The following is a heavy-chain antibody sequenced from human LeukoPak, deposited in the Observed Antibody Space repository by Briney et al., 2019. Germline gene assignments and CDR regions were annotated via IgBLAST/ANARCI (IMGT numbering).Heavy chain of an antibody. CDR1: GFTFPSSG. Sequence: GASVKVSCKASGFTFPSSGVQWVRQARGQRLEWIGWIVVGSGNTNYAQKFQERVTITRDMSTTTAYMELSSLRSEDAAVYYCARGRRQYCSSTSCRPFDYWGQGTLVTVSS. CDR3: ARGRRQYCSSTSCRPFDY. CDR2: IVVGSGNT. D-gene: IGHD2-2*01. J-gene: IGHJ4*02. V-gene: IGHV1-58*01.